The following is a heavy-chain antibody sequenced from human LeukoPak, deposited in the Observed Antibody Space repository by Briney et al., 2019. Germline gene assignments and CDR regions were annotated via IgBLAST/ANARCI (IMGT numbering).Heavy chain of an antibody. V-gene: IGHV4-4*07. CDR2: DYSSGST. J-gene: IGHJ4*02. CDR3: ARGGDGYNFDY. CDR1: GTSISTHY. Sequence: SETLSLTCTVSGTSISTHYWSWVRQPAGKGLEWIGRDYSSGSTNYNPSLKSRVTMSVGTSKNQFSLKLSSVTAADTAVYYCARGGDGYNFDYWGQGSLVTVSS. D-gene: IGHD5-24*01.